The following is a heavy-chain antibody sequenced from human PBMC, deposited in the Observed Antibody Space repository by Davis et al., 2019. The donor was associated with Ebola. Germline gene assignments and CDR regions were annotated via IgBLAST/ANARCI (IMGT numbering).Heavy chain of an antibody. CDR2: ISAYNGNT. CDR3: ARGITMVRGRDWFDP. Sequence: ASVKVSCKASGYTFTSYGISWVRQAPGQGLEWMGWISAYNGNTNYAQKLQGRVTMTTDKSTSTDYMELSSLRSDDTAVYYCARGITMVRGRDWFDPWGQGTLVTVSS. CDR1: GYTFTSYG. V-gene: IGHV1-18*01. J-gene: IGHJ5*02. D-gene: IGHD3-10*01.